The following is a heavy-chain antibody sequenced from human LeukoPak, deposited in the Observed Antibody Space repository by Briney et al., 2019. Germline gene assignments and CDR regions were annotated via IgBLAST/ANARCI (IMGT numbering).Heavy chain of an antibody. Sequence: PGGSLRLSCAASGFTFSSYSMNWVRQAPGKGLEWVSSISSSSSYIYYADSVKGRFTISRDNAKNSLYLQMNSLRAEDTAVYYSARGLYGSGSDFDYWGQGTLVTVSS. V-gene: IGHV3-21*01. D-gene: IGHD3-10*01. CDR3: ARGLYGSGSDFDY. J-gene: IGHJ4*02. CDR2: ISSSSSYI. CDR1: GFTFSSYS.